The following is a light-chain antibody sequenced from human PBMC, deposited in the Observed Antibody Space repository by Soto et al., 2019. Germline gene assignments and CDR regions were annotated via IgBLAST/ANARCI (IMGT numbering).Light chain of an antibody. V-gene: IGKV1-33*01. CDR3: QQYDNLSLYT. J-gene: IGKJ2*01. CDR2: DAS. Sequence: DIQMTQSPSSLSASVGDRVTITCRASQNIDTYLNWYLQKPGQAPKLLIYDASYLQTGVPSRFSGRGSGTDFTFTINSLQPEDIATYYCQQYDNLSLYTFGQGTKLEIK. CDR1: QNIDTY.